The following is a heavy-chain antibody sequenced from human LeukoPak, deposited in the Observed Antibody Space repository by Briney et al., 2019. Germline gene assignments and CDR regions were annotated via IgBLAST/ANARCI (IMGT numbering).Heavy chain of an antibody. CDR1: GYTFTSYY. CDR2: INPSGGST. J-gene: IGHJ4*02. Sequence: GASVKVSCKASGYTFTSYYMHWVRQAPGQGLEWMGIINPSGGSTSYAQKFQGRVTMTRDTSTSTVYMELSSLRSEDTAVYYCARDSWELLEVYYFDYWGQGTLVTVSS. D-gene: IGHD1-26*01. V-gene: IGHV1-46*01. CDR3: ARDSWELLEVYYFDY.